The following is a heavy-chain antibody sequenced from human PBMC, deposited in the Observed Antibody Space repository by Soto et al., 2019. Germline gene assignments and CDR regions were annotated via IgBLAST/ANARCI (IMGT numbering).Heavy chain of an antibody. CDR2: INSDGCST. V-gene: IGHV3-74*01. Sequence: EEQLVESGGNLIQPGGSLRLSCAASGFTFSSYWMHWVRQAPGKGLVWVSRINSDGCSTSYVDSVKGRFTISRDNAKNTLYLQMNSLSVEDTAVYYCARRGQEGPGLAHWGQGTLVTVSS. J-gene: IGHJ5*02. CDR3: ARRGQEGPGLAH. CDR1: GFTFSSYW.